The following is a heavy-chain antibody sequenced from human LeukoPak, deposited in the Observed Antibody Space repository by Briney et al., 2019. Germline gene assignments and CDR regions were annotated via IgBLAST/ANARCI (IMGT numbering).Heavy chain of an antibody. CDR3: ARDKDVLLWFGESVYYYYGMDV. D-gene: IGHD3-10*01. J-gene: IGHJ6*02. CDR2: INPSGGST. CDR1: GYTFTSYY. Sequence: GASVKVSCKASGYTFTSYYMHWVRQASGQGLEWMGIINPSGGSTSYAQKFQGRVTMTRDTSTSTVYMELSSLRSEDTAVYYCARDKDVLLWFGESVYYYYGMDVWGQGTTVTVSS. V-gene: IGHV1-46*01.